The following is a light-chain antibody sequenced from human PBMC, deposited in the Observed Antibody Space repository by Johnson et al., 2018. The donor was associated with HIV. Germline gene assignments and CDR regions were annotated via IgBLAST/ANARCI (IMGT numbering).Light chain of an antibody. CDR3: GTWDSSLRVGF. V-gene: IGLV1-51*01. CDR1: SSNIGNNY. CDR2: DNN. J-gene: IGLJ1*01. Sequence: QSVLTQPPSVSAAPGQKVTISCSGSSSNIGNNYVSWYQQLPGRAPKLLIYDNNKRPSGIPDLFSGSKSGTSATLGITGLQTGDEADYYCGTWDSSLRVGFFGTGTKVTVL.